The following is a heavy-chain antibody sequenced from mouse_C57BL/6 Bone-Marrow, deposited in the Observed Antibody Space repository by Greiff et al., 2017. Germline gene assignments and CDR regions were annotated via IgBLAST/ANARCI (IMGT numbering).Heavy chain of an antibody. V-gene: IGHV1-81*01. D-gene: IGHD2-2*01. Sequence: VKLVESGAELARPGASVKLSCKASGYTFTSYGISWVKQRTGQGLEWIGEIYPRSGNTYYNEKFKGKATLTADKSSSTAYMELRSLTSEDSAVYFGAIYYGYDAAWFAYWGQGTLVTVSA. J-gene: IGHJ3*01. CDR1: GYTFTSYG. CDR2: IYPRSGNT. CDR3: AIYYGYDAAWFAY.